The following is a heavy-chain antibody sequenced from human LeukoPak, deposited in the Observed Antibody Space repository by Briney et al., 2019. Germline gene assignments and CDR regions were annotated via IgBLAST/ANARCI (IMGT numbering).Heavy chain of an antibody. Sequence: SETLCLTCAVYGGSFSGYYWSWIRQPPRKGLEWIGEINHSGSTNYNPSLKSRVTISVDTSKNQFSLKLSSVTAADTAVYYCARGRAYYYDSSGYFYFDYWGQGALVTVSS. J-gene: IGHJ4*02. V-gene: IGHV4-34*01. D-gene: IGHD3-22*01. CDR1: GGSFSGYY. CDR2: INHSGST. CDR3: ARGRAYYYDSSGYFYFDY.